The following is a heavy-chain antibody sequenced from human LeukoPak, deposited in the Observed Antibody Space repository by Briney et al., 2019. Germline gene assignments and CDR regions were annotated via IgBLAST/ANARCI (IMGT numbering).Heavy chain of an antibody. CDR2: IYYSGTT. CDR1: GGSISSSSYY. J-gene: IGHJ4*02. D-gene: IGHD6-13*01. Sequence: SETLSLTCTVSGGSISSSSYYWSRIRQPPGKGLEWIGYIYYSGTTNYNPSLKSRVTISVDTSKNQFSLKLSPVTAADTAVYYCARGAYIAAAQYGYWGQGTLVTVSS. V-gene: IGHV4-61*01. CDR3: ARGAYIAAAQYGY.